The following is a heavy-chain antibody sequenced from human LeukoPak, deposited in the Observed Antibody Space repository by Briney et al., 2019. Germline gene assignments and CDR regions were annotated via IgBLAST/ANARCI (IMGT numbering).Heavy chain of an antibody. CDR2: IKQDGSEK. Sequence: GGSLRLSCAASGFTFSSYWMSWVRQAPGKGLEWVANIKQDGSEKHYVDSVKGRFTISRDNAKKSLFLDMNSLRVEDTAVYYCARGSEYTSSTNYYFDYWGQGTLVTVSS. J-gene: IGHJ4*02. D-gene: IGHD6-6*01. V-gene: IGHV3-7*01. CDR3: ARGSEYTSSTNYYFDY. CDR1: GFTFSSYW.